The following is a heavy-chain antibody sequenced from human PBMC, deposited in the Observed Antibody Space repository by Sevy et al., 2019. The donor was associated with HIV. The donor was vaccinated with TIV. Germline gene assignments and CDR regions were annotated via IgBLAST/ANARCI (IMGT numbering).Heavy chain of an antibody. CDR2: IYYSGST. CDR3: ARGGSSGWERGPFDY. Sequence: SETLSLTCTVSGGSISSYYWSWIRQPPGKGLEWIGYIYYSGSTNYNPSLKSRVTISVDTSKNQFSLKLSSVTAADTAVYYCARGGSSGWERGPFDYWGQGTLVTVSS. V-gene: IGHV4-59*01. J-gene: IGHJ4*02. CDR1: GGSISSYY. D-gene: IGHD6-19*01.